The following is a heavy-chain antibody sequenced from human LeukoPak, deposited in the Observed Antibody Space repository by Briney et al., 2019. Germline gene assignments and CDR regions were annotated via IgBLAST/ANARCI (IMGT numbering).Heavy chain of an antibody. J-gene: IGHJ4*02. V-gene: IGHV4-59*08. CDR3: ARHVGNTLYFLDY. CDR1: GDSVSNYY. Sequence: SETLSPTCTVSGDSVSNYYWSWLRQPPGKRLEWIGHSSYSGSTKYNPSLNSRVTLSVDTSKNQLSLKLSSVTAADTAVYYCARHVGNTLYFLDYWGQGILVTVSS. CDR2: SSYSGST. D-gene: IGHD1/OR15-1a*01.